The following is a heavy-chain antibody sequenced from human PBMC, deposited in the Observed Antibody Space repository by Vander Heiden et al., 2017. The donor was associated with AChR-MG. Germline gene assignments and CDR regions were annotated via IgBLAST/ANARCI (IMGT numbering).Heavy chain of an antibody. D-gene: IGHD3-16*01. CDR1: GFHFSDSD. Sequence: EVHLLESGGGLVQPGGSLRLSCAASGFHFSDSDMSWVRQAPGKGLEWVSGITGSAAGTYYADSVKGRFTISRDNSKNTQYLQMSSLRAEDTALYYCAKGSTFVYEGYFDFWGQGTLVTVSS. J-gene: IGHJ4*02. CDR2: ITGSAAGT. V-gene: IGHV3-23*01. CDR3: AKGSTFVYEGYFDF.